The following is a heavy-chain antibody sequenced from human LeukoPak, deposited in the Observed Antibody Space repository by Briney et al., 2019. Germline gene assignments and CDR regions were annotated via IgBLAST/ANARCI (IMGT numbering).Heavy chain of an antibody. D-gene: IGHD3-22*01. V-gene: IGHV1-18*01. Sequence: ASVKVSCKASGYTFSSYGISWVRQAPGQGLEWRGWIRVFNGNTKNAQKFQGRVTMTTDTSTRTAYMDLRSLRADDTAVYYCARAAAGTYDSSGYWVYWGQGTLVTVSS. CDR1: GYTFSSYG. J-gene: IGHJ4*02. CDR3: ARAAAGTYDSSGYWVY. CDR2: IRVFNGNT.